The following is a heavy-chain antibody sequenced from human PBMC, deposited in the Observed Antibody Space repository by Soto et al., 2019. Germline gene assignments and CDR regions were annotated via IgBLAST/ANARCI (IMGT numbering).Heavy chain of an antibody. CDR1: GFTFSSYS. V-gene: IGHV3-48*01. D-gene: IGHD6-13*01. CDR3: ARDPSSSSYYMDV. CDR2: ISSSSSTI. J-gene: IGHJ6*03. Sequence: PGGSLRLSCAASGFTFSSYSMNWVRQAPGKGLEWVSYISSSSSTIYYADSVKGRFTISRDNAKNSLYLQMNSLRAEDTAVYYCARDPSSSSYYMDVWGKGTTVTVSS.